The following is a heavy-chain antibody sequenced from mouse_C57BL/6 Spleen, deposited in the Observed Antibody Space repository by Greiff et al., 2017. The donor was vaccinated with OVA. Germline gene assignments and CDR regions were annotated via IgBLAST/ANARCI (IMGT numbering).Heavy chain of an antibody. V-gene: IGHV1-55*01. CDR1: GYTFTSYW. CDR2: IYPGSGST. D-gene: IGHD2-2*01. J-gene: IGHJ2*01. Sequence: VQLQQPGAELVKPGASVKMSCKASGYTFTSYWITWVKQRPGQGLEWIGDIYPGSGSTNYNEKFKSKATLTVDTSSSTAYMQLSSLTSEDSAVYYCARRYYGYDGYFDYWGQGTTLTVSS. CDR3: ARRYYGYDGYFDY.